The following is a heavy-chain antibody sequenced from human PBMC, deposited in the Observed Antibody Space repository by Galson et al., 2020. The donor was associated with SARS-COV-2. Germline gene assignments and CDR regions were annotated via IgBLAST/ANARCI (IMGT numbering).Heavy chain of an antibody. J-gene: IGHJ4*02. D-gene: IGHD3-22*01. CDR1: GFTFSSYS. CDR3: ARGGVTMMGGVDY. Sequence: GGSLRLSCAASGFTFSSYSMNWVRQAPGKGLEWVSYISSSSSTIYYADSVKGRFTISRDNAKNSLYLQMNSLRAEDTAVYYCARGGVTMMGGVDYWGQGTLVTVSS. CDR2: ISSSSSTI. V-gene: IGHV3-48*01.